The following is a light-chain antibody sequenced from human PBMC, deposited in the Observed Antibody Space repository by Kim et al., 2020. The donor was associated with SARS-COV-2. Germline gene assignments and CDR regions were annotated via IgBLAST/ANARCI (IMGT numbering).Light chain of an antibody. CDR2: SAS. CDR1: QSASSN. CDR3: QQSDNWPWT. Sequence: VSPGERATLSCRASQSASSNVAWFQQKPGQAPSLIIYSASTRATGIPARFSGSGSGTEFTLTISSLQSEDFAFYYCQQSDNWPWTFGQGTKVDIK. V-gene: IGKV3-15*01. J-gene: IGKJ1*01.